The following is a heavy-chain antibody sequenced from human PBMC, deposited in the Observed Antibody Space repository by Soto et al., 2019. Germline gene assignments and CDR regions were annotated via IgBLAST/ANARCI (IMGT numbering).Heavy chain of an antibody. D-gene: IGHD3-10*01. CDR3: AGLKITMVRGTMGYYYYSGMDV. Sequence: SETLSLTCTVSGGSISSSSDYWGWIRQPPGKGLEWIGSIYYSGSTYYNPSLKSRVTISVDTSKNQFSLKLSSVTAADTAVYYCAGLKITMVRGTMGYYYYSGMDVWGKGTTVPVSS. CDR1: GGSISSSSDY. V-gene: IGHV4-39*01. J-gene: IGHJ6*04. CDR2: IYYSGST.